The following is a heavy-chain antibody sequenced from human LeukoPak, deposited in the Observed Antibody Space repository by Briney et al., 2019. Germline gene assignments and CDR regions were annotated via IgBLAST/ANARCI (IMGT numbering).Heavy chain of an antibody. CDR3: ASRSGIIDAFDI. CDR2: ISAYNGNT. V-gene: IGHV1-18*01. CDR1: GYTFASYG. Sequence: AASVKVSCKASGYTFASYGISWVRQAPGQGLEWMGWISAYNGNTNYAQKLQGRVTMTTDTSTSTAYMELRSLRSDDTAVYYCASRSGIIDAFDIWGQGTMVTVSS. J-gene: IGHJ3*02. D-gene: IGHD1-26*01.